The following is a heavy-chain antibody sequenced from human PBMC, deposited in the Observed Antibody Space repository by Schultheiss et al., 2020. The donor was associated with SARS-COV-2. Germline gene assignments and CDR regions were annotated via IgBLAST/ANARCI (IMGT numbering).Heavy chain of an antibody. J-gene: IGHJ6*03. D-gene: IGHD1-1*01. CDR1: GFTFSSYA. V-gene: IGHV3-23*01. Sequence: GGSLRLSCAASGFTFSSYAMSWVRQAPGKGLEWVSAISGSGGSTYYADSVKGRFTISRDNSKNTLYLQMNSLRAEDTAVYYCAISRRQLYYMDVWGKGTTVTVSS. CDR2: ISGSGGST. CDR3: AISRRQLYYMDV.